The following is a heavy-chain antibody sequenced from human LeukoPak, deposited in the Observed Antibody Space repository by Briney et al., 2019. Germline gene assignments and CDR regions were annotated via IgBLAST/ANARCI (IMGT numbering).Heavy chain of an antibody. V-gene: IGHV3-7*01. D-gene: IGHD6-13*01. J-gene: IGHJ4*02. CDR2: MNQGGSER. CDR3: ASLAAAHPDY. CDR1: GISLSNYA. Sequence: GGSLRLSCVVSGISLSNYAMTWVRQAPGKGLEWVANMNQGGSERNYVDSVKGRFTISRDNAKNSLYLQMNSVRAEDTAVYYCASLAAAHPDYWGQGTLVTVSS.